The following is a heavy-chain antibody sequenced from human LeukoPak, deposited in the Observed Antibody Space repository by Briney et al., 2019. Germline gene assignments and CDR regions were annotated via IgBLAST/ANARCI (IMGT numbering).Heavy chain of an antibody. Sequence: GGSLRLSCAASGFTFSSYAMSWVRQAPGKGLEWVSAISGSGGSTYYADSVKGRFTISRDNAKNSLYLQMNSLRAEDTAVYYCAIPYDSSGYYSLDYWGQGTLVTVSS. V-gene: IGHV3-23*01. CDR1: GFTFSSYA. J-gene: IGHJ4*02. CDR3: AIPYDSSGYYSLDY. D-gene: IGHD3-22*01. CDR2: ISGSGGST.